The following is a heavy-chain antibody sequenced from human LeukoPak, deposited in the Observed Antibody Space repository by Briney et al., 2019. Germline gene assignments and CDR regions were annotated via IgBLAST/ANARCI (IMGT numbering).Heavy chain of an antibody. CDR1: GYTFTGYY. V-gene: IGHV1-2*02. Sequence: GASVKVSCKASGYTFTGYYIHWVRQAPGQGLEWMGWINPNSGGTNYAQKFQGRVTMTRDTSISTAYMELSRLRSDDTAVYYCARDFWSGPLPLEYYYMDVWGKGTTVTVSS. D-gene: IGHD3-3*01. CDR2: INPNSGGT. J-gene: IGHJ6*03. CDR3: ARDFWSGPLPLEYYYMDV.